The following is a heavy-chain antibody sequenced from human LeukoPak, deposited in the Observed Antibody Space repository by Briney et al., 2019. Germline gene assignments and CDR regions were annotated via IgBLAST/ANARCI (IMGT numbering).Heavy chain of an antibody. J-gene: IGHJ4*02. CDR2: ITAHTGQT. D-gene: IGHD2-15*01. Sequence: GASVRVSCKASGYTFTHYGIGWVRQAPGQGLEWMGWITAHTGQTTYAQNLQGRVTMTADTSTSTVYMEVRSLRSDDTAVYYCARGGCSGGSCYSIDYWGQGTLVTASS. V-gene: IGHV1-18*01. CDR3: ARGGCSGGSCYSIDY. CDR1: GYTFTHYG.